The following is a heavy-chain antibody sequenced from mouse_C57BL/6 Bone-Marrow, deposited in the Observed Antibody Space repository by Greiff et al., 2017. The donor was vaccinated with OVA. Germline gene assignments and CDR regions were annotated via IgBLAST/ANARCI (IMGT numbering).Heavy chain of an antibody. Sequence: VQLQQSGPELVKPGASVKISCKASGYSFTGYYMNWVKQSPEKSLEWIGEINPSTGGTTYNQKFKAKATLTVDTSSNTAYLQLSSLTSEDTAIYYCARDYYGSSSDWYFDVWGTGTTVTVSS. D-gene: IGHD1-1*01. CDR1: GYSFTGYY. V-gene: IGHV1-42*01. CDR3: ARDYYGSSSDWYFDV. CDR2: INPSTGGT. J-gene: IGHJ1*03.